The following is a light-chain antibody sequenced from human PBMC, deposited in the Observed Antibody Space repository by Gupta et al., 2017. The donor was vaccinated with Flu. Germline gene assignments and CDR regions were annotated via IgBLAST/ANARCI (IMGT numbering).Light chain of an antibody. V-gene: IGKV1-39*01. CDR3: RQTYGSLTWT. CDR2: AAS. CDR1: QCNTNF. Sequence: RVTITCRVNQCNTNFLNWYQQKPASDPKHLINAASTLQKGGLPRFSGSGSGTNFTPTIFSLQPEDFATDYCRQTYGSLTWTFGQGTKVEVK. J-gene: IGKJ1*01.